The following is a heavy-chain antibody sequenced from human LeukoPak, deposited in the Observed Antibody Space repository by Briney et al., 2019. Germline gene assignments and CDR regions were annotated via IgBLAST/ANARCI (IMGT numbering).Heavy chain of an antibody. D-gene: IGHD5-24*01. CDR2: IKEDGTET. Sequence: GGSLRLSCAASGFMFRSNWMSWVRLAPGKGLEWVANIKEDGTETYYVDSVKGRFTISRDNAKNSLYLQMNSLRVEDTAVYYCAKEGRSLQTYWGQGTLVTVSS. V-gene: IGHV3-7*03. CDR3: AKEGRSLQTY. J-gene: IGHJ4*02. CDR1: GFMFRSNW.